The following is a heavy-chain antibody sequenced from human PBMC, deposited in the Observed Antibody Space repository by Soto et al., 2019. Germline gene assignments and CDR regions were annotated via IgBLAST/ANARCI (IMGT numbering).Heavy chain of an antibody. V-gene: IGHV4-30-2*01. CDR3: AGSLPRYSGYDFDY. J-gene: IGHJ4*02. CDR1: GGSISSGGYS. CDR2: IYHSGST. Sequence: KPSETLSLTCAVSGGSISSGGYSWSWIRQPPGKGLEWIGYIYHSGSTYYNPSLKSRVTISVDRSKNQFSLKLSSVTAADTAVYYCAGSLPRYSGYDFDYWGQGTLVTVSS. D-gene: IGHD5-12*01.